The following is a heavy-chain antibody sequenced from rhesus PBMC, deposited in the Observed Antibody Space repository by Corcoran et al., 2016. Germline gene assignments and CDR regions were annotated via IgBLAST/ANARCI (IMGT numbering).Heavy chain of an antibody. CDR3: ARGSRYSYSYGRSLDV. CDR1: GGSISSNY. D-gene: IGHD5-12*01. Sequence: QVQLQESGPGLVKPLETLSLTCAVSGGSISSNYWSWIRQPPGKGREWFGYIYGCSSSTNSHPTLKGRVTLSVATAKNQFSLKLSSVTAADTAVYYCARGSRYSYSYGRSLDVWGRGVLVTVSS. CDR2: IYGCSSST. J-gene: IGHJ5-2*02. V-gene: IGHV4S11*01.